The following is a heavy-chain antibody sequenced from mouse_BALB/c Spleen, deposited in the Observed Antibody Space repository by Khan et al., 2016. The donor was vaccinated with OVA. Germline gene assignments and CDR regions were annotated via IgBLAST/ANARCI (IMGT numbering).Heavy chain of an antibody. CDR1: GFSLTSYG. CDR2: IWGDGNT. D-gene: IGHD4-1*01. Sequence: QVQLKESGPGLVAPSQSLSITCTVSGFSLTSYGVSWVRQPPGKGLEWLGVIWGDGNTNFHSALRSRLSISKDNSKSQVFLKLNSLQTDDTGTYYCAKDWGYYAVDYWGQGTSVTVSS. J-gene: IGHJ4*01. CDR3: AKDWGYYAVDY. V-gene: IGHV2-3*01.